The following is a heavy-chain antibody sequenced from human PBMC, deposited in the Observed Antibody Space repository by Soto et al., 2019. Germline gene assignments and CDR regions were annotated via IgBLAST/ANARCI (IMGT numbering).Heavy chain of an antibody. CDR1: GDSVSSNSAA. J-gene: IGHJ4*02. CDR3: ARRRGTNFGSWLDY. V-gene: IGHV6-1*01. Sequence: SQTLSLTCAISGDSVSSNSAAWNWIRQSPSRGLEWLGRTYYRSKWYSDYAVSVRSRITINPDTSKNQFSLQLSSVIAADTAVYYCARRRGTNFGSWLDYWGQGTLVTVSS. CDR2: TYYRSKWYS. D-gene: IGHD2-2*01.